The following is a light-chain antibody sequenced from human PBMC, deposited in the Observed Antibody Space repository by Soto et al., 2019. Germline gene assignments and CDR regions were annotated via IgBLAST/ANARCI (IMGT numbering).Light chain of an antibody. CDR1: SPNIGAGYD. CDR2: GNS. J-gene: IGLJ1*01. V-gene: IGLV1-40*01. Sequence: QSVLTQPPSVSGAPGQRVTISCTGSSPNIGAGYDVHWYQQLPGTAPKLLIYGNSNRPSGAPDRFSGSKSGTSASLAITGLQAEDEADYYCQSYDSSLSGHYVFGTGTKVTVL. CDR3: QSYDSSLSGHYV.